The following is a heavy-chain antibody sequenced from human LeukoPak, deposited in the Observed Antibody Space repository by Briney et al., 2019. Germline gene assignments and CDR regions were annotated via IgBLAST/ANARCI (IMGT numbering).Heavy chain of an antibody. Sequence: GGSLRLSCAASGFTFSSYAMSWVRQAPGKGLEWLSASSGSGGSTYYADFVKGRFTISRDNSKNTLYLQMNSLRAEDTAVYYCAKSVGYYDSSGYYLLYYFDYWGQGTLVTVSS. J-gene: IGHJ4*02. CDR3: AKSVGYYDSSGYYLLYYFDY. D-gene: IGHD3-22*01. CDR1: GFTFSSYA. V-gene: IGHV3-23*01. CDR2: SSGSGGST.